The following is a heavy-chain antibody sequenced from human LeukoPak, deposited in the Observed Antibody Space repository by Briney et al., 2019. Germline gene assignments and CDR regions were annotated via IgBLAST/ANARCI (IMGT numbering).Heavy chain of an antibody. Sequence: GGSLRLSCAASGFTFSDAWMTWVRQAPGKGLEWVGRIKPTKTDGGAPYYATAVEGRITISRDDSRDMMYLQMNSLRAEDTAVYYCAKPSRKGSGWYESGYYFDYWGQGTLVTVSS. V-gene: IGHV3-15*01. J-gene: IGHJ4*02. CDR2: IKPTKTDGGAP. D-gene: IGHD6-19*01. CDR1: GFTFSDAW. CDR3: AKPSRKGSGWYESGYYFDY.